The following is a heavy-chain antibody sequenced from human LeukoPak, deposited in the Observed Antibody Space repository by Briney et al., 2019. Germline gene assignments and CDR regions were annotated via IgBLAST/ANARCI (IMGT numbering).Heavy chain of an antibody. CDR3: ARVSVYYDSSGYSYNWFDP. Sequence: PSETLSLTCTVSGGSMSSYYWSWIRQPPGKGLEWIGYIYYSGSTNYNPSLKSRVTISVDTSNNQFSLKLSSVTAADTAVYYCARVSVYYDSSGYSYNWFDPWGQGTLVTVSS. D-gene: IGHD3-22*01. J-gene: IGHJ5*02. CDR1: GGSMSSYY. V-gene: IGHV4-59*01. CDR2: IYYSGST.